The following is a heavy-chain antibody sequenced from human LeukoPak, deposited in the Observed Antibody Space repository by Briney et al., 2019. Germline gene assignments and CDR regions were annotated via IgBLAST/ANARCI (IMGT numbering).Heavy chain of an antibody. CDR3: AREYSPRAYQVLPRYYYYYGMDV. D-gene: IGHD2-2*01. J-gene: IGHJ6*02. CDR1: GFTFSSYA. CDR2: ISYDGSNK. V-gene: IGHV3-30*04. Sequence: PGGSLRLSCAASGFTFSSYAMHWVRQAPGKGLEWVAVISYDGSNKYYADSVKGRFTISRDNSKNTLYLQMNSLRAEDTAVYYCAREYSPRAYQVLPRYYYYYGMDVWGQGTTVTVFS.